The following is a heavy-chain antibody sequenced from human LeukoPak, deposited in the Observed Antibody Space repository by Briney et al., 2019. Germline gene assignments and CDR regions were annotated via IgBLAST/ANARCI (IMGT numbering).Heavy chain of an antibody. D-gene: IGHD6-19*01. CDR2: ISGSGGST. V-gene: IGHV3-23*01. CDR3: AEGSGWYYYGMDV. Sequence: GGSLRLSCAASGFTFSSYAMSWVRQAPGKGLEWASAISGSGGSTYYADSVKGRFTISRDNSKNTLYLQMNSLRAEDTAVYYCAEGSGWYYYGMDVWGQGTTVTVSS. J-gene: IGHJ6*02. CDR1: GFTFSSYA.